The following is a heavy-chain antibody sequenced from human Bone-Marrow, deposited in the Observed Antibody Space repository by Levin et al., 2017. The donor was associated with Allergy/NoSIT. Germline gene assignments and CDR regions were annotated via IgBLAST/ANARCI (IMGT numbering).Heavy chain of an antibody. CDR1: GFTFSDYY. CDR2: ISSSGSTI. V-gene: IGHV3-11*01. Sequence: PGGSLRLSCAASGFTFSDYYMSWIRQAPGKGLEWVSYISSSGSTIYYADSVKGRFTISRDNAKNSLYLQMNSLRAEDTAVYYCASFRVSSSWYNWFDPWGQGTLVTVSS. D-gene: IGHD6-13*01. J-gene: IGHJ5*02. CDR3: ASFRVSSSWYNWFDP.